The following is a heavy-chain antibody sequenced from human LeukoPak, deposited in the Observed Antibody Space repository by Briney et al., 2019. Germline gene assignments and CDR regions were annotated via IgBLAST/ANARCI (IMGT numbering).Heavy chain of an antibody. J-gene: IGHJ4*02. CDR3: ARAHRDSSGYFYFDY. Sequence: GGSLRLSCAASGFTFSSYSMSWVRQAPGKGLEWVSVIYSGGSTYYADSVKGRFTISRDNSKNTLYLQMNSLRAEDTAVYYCARAHRDSSGYFYFDYWGQGTLVTVSS. V-gene: IGHV3-66*01. CDR2: IYSGGST. CDR1: GFTFSSYS. D-gene: IGHD3-22*01.